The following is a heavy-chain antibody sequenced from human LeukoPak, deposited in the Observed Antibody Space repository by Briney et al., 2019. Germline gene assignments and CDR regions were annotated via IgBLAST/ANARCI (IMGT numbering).Heavy chain of an antibody. J-gene: IGHJ3*02. CDR1: SGSITSGGKP. CDR3: ARVTLTTTARAFDI. V-gene: IGHV4-30-4*07. D-gene: IGHD1-14*01. CDR2: IFDNENT. Sequence: PSETLSLTCTVSSGSITSGGKPWSWVRQPRGKGLEWLGNIFDNENTVYNPSLRSRLTISLDTSKSQFSLKLTSVTAADTAIYYCARVTLTTTARAFDIWGQGTMVTVSS.